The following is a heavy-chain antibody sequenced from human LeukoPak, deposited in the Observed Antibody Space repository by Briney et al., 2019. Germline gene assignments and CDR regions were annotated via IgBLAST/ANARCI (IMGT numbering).Heavy chain of an antibody. CDR2: ISNRGST. CDR3: ARDTVTLGGMDV. Sequence: SETLSLTCSVSGGSISSNYWSWIRQPPGKGLEWIGYISNRGSTNYNPSLESRVTISVDTSKNQFSLKLSSVTAADTAVYYCARDTVTLGGMDVWGQGTTVTVSS. CDR1: GGSISSNY. D-gene: IGHD4-11*01. J-gene: IGHJ6*02. V-gene: IGHV4-59*01.